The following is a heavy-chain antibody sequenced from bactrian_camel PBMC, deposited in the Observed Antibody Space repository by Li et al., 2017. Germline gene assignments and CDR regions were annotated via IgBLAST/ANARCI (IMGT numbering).Heavy chain of an antibody. J-gene: IGHJ4*01. Sequence: QLVESGGGSVQAGGSLRLSCAPSGDDYNTNYMVVAWFRQGPGKEREGIAAIYTAGGNAYSADSVRGRFTISIDKANDTVFLQMNDLKPEDTATYSCKTWSDTMVGGSMTCDSNYGAQGTQVTVS. CDR2: IYTAGGNA. V-gene: IGHV3S28*01. D-gene: IGHD2*01. CDR1: GDDYNTNY. CDR3: KTWSDTMVGGSMTCDSNY.